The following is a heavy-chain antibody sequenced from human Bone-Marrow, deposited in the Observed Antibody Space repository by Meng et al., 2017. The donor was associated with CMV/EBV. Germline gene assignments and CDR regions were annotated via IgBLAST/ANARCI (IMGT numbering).Heavy chain of an antibody. J-gene: IGHJ6*02. CDR1: GFTFSSYS. Sequence: GGSLRLSCAASGFTFSSYSMNWVRQAPGKGLEWVAFIRYDGSNKYYADSVKGRFTISRDNSKNTLYLQMNSLRAEDTAVYYCAKAPPLVWYGMDVWGQGTTVTVSS. CDR3: AKAPPLVWYGMDV. D-gene: IGHD3-10*01. V-gene: IGHV3-30*02. CDR2: IRYDGSNK.